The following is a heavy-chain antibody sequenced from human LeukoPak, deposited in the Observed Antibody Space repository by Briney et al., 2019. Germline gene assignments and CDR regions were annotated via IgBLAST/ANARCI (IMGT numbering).Heavy chain of an antibody. D-gene: IGHD6-6*01. Sequence: ASVKVSCKASGYTFTGYYMHWVRQAPGQGLEWMGRINPNSGGTNYAQKFQGRVTMTRDTSISTAYMELSRLRSDDTAVYYCARDQSSSPRGGYYYYYYGMDVWGQGTTVTVSS. CDR2: INPNSGGT. J-gene: IGHJ6*02. CDR1: GYTFTGYY. V-gene: IGHV1-2*06. CDR3: ARDQSSSPRGGYYYYYYGMDV.